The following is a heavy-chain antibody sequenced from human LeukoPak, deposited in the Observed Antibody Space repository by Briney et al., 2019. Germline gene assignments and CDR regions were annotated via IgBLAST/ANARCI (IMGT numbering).Heavy chain of an antibody. Sequence: GESLKISCKGSAYSFTSYWIGWVRQLPGKGLEWLGIIYPGDSDTRYSPSFQGQVTISADKSINTAYLQWSSLKASDTAMYYCARTATYSSGWYGAYWGQGTLVTVSS. D-gene: IGHD6-19*01. CDR2: IYPGDSDT. CDR3: ARTATYSSGWYGAY. V-gene: IGHV5-51*01. J-gene: IGHJ4*02. CDR1: AYSFTSYW.